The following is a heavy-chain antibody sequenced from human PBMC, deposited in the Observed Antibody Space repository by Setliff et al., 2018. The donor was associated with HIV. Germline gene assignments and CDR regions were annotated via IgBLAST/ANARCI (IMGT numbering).Heavy chain of an antibody. J-gene: IGHJ3*02. D-gene: IGHD6-19*01. Sequence: GESLKISCKGSGYSFTDYWIGWVRQMPGKGLEYVGIIYPGDSDSKYSPSLQGQVTFSADKSISTAYLQWSSLKASDSGIYYCARRKDGGGWAGNAFDIWGQGTMVTVSS. CDR1: GYSFTDYW. CDR3: ARRKDGGGWAGNAFDI. V-gene: IGHV5-51*01. CDR2: IYPGDSDS.